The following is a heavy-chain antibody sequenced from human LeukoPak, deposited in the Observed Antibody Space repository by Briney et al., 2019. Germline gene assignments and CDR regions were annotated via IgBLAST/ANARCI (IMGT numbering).Heavy chain of an antibody. J-gene: IGHJ4*02. D-gene: IGHD4-17*01. V-gene: IGHV3-7*05. CDR1: GLTFNSYW. Sequence: GGSLRLSCAASGLTFNSYWMTWVRQAPGKGLEWVANINQDGSETHYVDSVKGRFTISRDNAKNSVYLQMNSLRAEDTAVYYCAHDYGDQGGFDYWGQGTLVTVSS. CDR2: INQDGSET. CDR3: AHDYGDQGGFDY.